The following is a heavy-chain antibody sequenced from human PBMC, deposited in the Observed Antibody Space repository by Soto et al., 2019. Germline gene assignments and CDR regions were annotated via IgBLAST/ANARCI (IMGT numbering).Heavy chain of an antibody. D-gene: IGHD2-2*01. Sequence: GGSLRLSCAASGFTFSNYWMSWVRQAPGKGLEWVANIKEDGSERNYVDSVKGRFTISRDNAENSLYLQMNSLRAEDTAVYYCARDKSVPAAMRGYYYYGMDVWGQGTTVTVSS. CDR1: GFTFSNYW. J-gene: IGHJ6*02. CDR2: IKEDGSER. V-gene: IGHV3-7*03. CDR3: ARDKSVPAAMRGYYYYGMDV.